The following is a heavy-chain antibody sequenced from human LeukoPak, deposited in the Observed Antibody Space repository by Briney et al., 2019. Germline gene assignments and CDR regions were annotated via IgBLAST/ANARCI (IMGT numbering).Heavy chain of an antibody. CDR3: ALRGYNWNYPYAFDI. CDR2: IKTDGSST. D-gene: IGHD1-7*01. V-gene: IGHV3-74*01. CDR1: GFTFSDYW. Sequence: GGSLRLSCAASGFTFSDYWMHWVRQAPGKGLVWVSRIKTDGSSTSYADSVKGRFTISRDNAKNSLYLQMNSLRAEDTAVYYCALRGYNWNYPYAFDIWGQGTMVTVSS. J-gene: IGHJ3*02.